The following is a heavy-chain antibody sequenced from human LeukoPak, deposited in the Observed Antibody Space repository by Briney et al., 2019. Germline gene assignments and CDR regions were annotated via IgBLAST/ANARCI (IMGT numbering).Heavy chain of an antibody. CDR3: AADVIRGYSYGPRDY. Sequence: GASVKVSCKASGFTFSSYAISWVRQAPGQGLEWMGRIIPVFGIANYAQKFQGRVTITADKSTSTAYMELSSLRSEDTAVYYCAADVIRGYSYGPRDYWGQGTLVTVSS. CDR1: GFTFSSYA. V-gene: IGHV1-69*04. D-gene: IGHD5-18*01. J-gene: IGHJ4*02. CDR2: IIPVFGIA.